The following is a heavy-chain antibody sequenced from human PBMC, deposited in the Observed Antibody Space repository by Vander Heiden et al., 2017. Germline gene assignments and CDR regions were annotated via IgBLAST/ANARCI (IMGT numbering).Heavy chain of an antibody. V-gene: IGHV3-73*02. CDR3: TTHYDFWSGYSFDY. Sequence: EVQLVEPGGGLVQPGGSRKLPCSASGFTFSGSAMHWVRQASGKGLEWVGRIRSKANSYATAYAASVKGRFTISRDDSKNTAYLQMNSLKTEDTAVYYCTTHYDFWSGYSFDYWGQGTLVTVSS. J-gene: IGHJ4*02. CDR2: IRSKANSYAT. D-gene: IGHD3-3*01. CDR1: GFTFSGSA.